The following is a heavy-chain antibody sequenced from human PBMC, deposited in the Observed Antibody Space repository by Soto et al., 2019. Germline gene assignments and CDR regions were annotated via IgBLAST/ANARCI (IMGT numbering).Heavy chain of an antibody. CDR2: VSSSGSTT. J-gene: IGHJ5*02. D-gene: IGHD1-26*01. CDR1: GFTFNSFS. Sequence: EVLLLESGGGLVQPGGSLRISCVASGFTFNSFSMTWVRQAPGKGLEWVSIVSSSGSTTFYADSVEGRFTISRDKSKNTLYLLMNNLRDEEAAVYRSAKKVLLESGDEWFDPWGQGTLVTVSS. V-gene: IGHV3-23*01. CDR3: AKKVLLESGDEWFDP.